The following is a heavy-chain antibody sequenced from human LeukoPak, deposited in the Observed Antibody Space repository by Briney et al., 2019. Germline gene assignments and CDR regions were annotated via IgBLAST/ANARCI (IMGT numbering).Heavy chain of an antibody. CDR1: GFTFDDYA. CDR2: ISWNSGSI. J-gene: IGHJ6*02. D-gene: IGHD3-9*01. CDR3: AKGYRNYDILTGLPLGFGMDV. V-gene: IGHV3-9*01. Sequence: PGRSLRLSCAASGFTFDDYAMHWVRQAPGKGLECVSGISWNSGSIGYADSVKGRFTISRDNAKNSLYLQMNSLRAEDTALYYCAKGYRNYDILTGLPLGFGMDVWGQGTTVTVSS.